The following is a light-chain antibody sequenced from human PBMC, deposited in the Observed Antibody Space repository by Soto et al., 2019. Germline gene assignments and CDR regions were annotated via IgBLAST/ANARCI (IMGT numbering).Light chain of an antibody. CDR2: GAS. V-gene: IGKV3-15*01. Sequence: EIVMTQSPATLSVSPGERATLSCRASQSIRSNLAWYQQRPGQAPRLLIYGASTRATGIPARFSGSGSGTDFTLTISSLQSEDVAVYYCQQYNNWPPDTFGPGTKVDIK. CDR1: QSIRSN. J-gene: IGKJ3*01. CDR3: QQYNNWPPDT.